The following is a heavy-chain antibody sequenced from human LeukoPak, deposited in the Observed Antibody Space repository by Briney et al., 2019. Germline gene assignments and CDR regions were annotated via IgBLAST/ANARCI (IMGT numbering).Heavy chain of an antibody. Sequence: ASVKVSCKASGGTFSSYAISWVRQAPGQGLEWMGGIIPIFGTANYAQKFQGRVTITADESTSTAYMELSSLRSDDTAVYYCARGEQQLVPLDYWGQGTLVTVSS. CDR1: GGTFSSYA. CDR3: ARGEQQLVPLDY. D-gene: IGHD6-13*01. V-gene: IGHV1-69*13. J-gene: IGHJ4*02. CDR2: IIPIFGTA.